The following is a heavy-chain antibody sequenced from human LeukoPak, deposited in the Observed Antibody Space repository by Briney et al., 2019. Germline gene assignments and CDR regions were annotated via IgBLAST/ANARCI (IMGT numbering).Heavy chain of an antibody. CDR3: AKTIGVFSYGQYYFDY. J-gene: IGHJ4*02. D-gene: IGHD5-18*01. CDR2: IKPKTDGETA. Sequence: GGSLRLSCAASGFTFSNAYMNWVRQAPGKGLEWVGRIKPKTDGETAEYAAPVKDRFSISRDDSKSMMYLQMNSLKTEDTAVYYCAKTIGVFSYGQYYFDYWGQGTLVTVSS. V-gene: IGHV3-15*07. CDR1: GFTFSNAY.